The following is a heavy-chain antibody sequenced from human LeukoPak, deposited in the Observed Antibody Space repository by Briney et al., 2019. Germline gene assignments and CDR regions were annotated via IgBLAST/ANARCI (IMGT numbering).Heavy chain of an antibody. CDR1: GGSISGYY. D-gene: IGHD4-17*01. V-gene: IGHV4-59*08. J-gene: IGHJ4*02. CDR2: IYHSGST. CDR3: ARRLARRGYGDYCDY. Sequence: PSETQSLTCTVSGGSISGYYWSWIRQPPGKGLEWIGYIYHSGSTNYNPSLKSRVTISVDTSKNQFSLKLSSVTAADTAVYYCARRLARRGYGDYCDYWGQGTLVTVSS.